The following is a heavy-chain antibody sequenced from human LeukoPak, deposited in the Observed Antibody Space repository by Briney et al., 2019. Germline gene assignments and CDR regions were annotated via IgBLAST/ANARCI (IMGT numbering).Heavy chain of an antibody. CDR3: AKERSFGPRDFDY. D-gene: IGHD3-10*01. V-gene: IGHV3-30*18. CDR2: ISYDGSVI. J-gene: IGHJ4*02. Sequence: GGSLRLSCAASGFTLSGFGMHWVRQAPGKGLEWMTVISYDGSVIYNADSVKGRFTISRDNSKNTLYLQMDSLRADDTAVYYCAKERSFGPRDFDYWGQGTLVTVSS. CDR1: GFTLSGFG.